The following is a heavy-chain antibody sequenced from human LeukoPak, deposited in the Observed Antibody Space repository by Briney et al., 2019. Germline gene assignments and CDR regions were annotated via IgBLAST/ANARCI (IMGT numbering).Heavy chain of an antibody. CDR3: ASSQWASVAHNY. D-gene: IGHD6-19*01. Sequence: PSETLSLTCTVSGGSISSYYWSWIRQPPGKGLEWIGYIYYSGTTNYNPSLKSRVTISVDTSKNQFSLKLSSVTAADTAVYYCASSQWASVAHNYWGQGTLVTVSS. CDR2: IYYSGTT. J-gene: IGHJ4*02. V-gene: IGHV4-59*01. CDR1: GGSISSYY.